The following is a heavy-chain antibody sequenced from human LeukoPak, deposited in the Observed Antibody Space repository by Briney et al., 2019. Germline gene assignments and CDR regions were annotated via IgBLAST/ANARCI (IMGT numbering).Heavy chain of an antibody. CDR1: GFIFSDYY. Sequence: KPRGSLRLSCAASGFIFSDYYMNWIRQAPGKGLEWVSHINGGGTTKYYADSVRGRFTLSRDNAKNTLYLQMNNLRAEDTAVYYCTRGVFSDVWGTGTTVTVSS. CDR3: TRGVFSDV. V-gene: IGHV3-11*01. CDR2: INGGGTTK. J-gene: IGHJ6*04.